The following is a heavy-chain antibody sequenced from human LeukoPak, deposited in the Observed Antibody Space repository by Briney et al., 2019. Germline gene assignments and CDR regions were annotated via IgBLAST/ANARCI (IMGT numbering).Heavy chain of an antibody. CDR2: ISSSGSTI. Sequence: GGSLRLSCTASGFTFSSYSMNWVRQAPGKGLEWVSYISSSGSTIYYADSVKGRFTISRDNAKNSLYLQMNSLRAEDTAVYYCARDLSLYCSGGSCYSLNYWGQETLVTVSS. CDR3: ARDLSLYCSGGSCYSLNY. D-gene: IGHD2-15*01. J-gene: IGHJ4*02. CDR1: GFTFSSYS. V-gene: IGHV3-48*04.